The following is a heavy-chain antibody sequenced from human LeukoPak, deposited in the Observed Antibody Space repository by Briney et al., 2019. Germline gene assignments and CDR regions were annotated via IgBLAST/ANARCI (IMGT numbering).Heavy chain of an antibody. Sequence: ASVKVSCKASGYTFTTYYMNWVRQAPGQGLEWMGIINPSGASTNYAQKFQGRVTMTRDTSTGTVYMELSSLRSDDTAVYYCAAGPDAPDAFDVWGQGTMVTVS. V-gene: IGHV1-46*01. J-gene: IGHJ3*01. CDR2: INPSGAST. CDR3: AAGPDAPDAFDV. CDR1: GYTFTTYY.